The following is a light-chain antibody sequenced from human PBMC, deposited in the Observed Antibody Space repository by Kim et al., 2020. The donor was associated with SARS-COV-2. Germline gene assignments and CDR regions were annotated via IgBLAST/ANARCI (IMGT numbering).Light chain of an antibody. CDR3: QAWDSSILYV. Sequence: SYELTQPPSVSVSPAQTASITCSGVKLGNKHACWYQQKPGQSPVLVIYQDNKRPSGIPERFSGSNSGNTATLTISGAQAMDEADYYCQAWDSSILYVFGTGTKVTVL. V-gene: IGLV3-1*01. CDR1: KLGNKH. J-gene: IGLJ1*01. CDR2: QDN.